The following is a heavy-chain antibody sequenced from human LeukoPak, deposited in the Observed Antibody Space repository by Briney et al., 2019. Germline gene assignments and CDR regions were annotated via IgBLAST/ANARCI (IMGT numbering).Heavy chain of an antibody. CDR2: IYHSGST. J-gene: IGHJ4*02. V-gene: IGHV4-59*04. CDR3: VRTGTNDY. CDR1: GGSISSYY. D-gene: IGHD1-1*01. Sequence: IPSETLSLTCTVSGGSISSYYWSWIRQPPGKGLEWIGSIYHSGSTYYNPSLKSRVTISVDTSKNQFSLKLSSVTAADTAVYYCVRTGTNDYWGQGTLVTVSS.